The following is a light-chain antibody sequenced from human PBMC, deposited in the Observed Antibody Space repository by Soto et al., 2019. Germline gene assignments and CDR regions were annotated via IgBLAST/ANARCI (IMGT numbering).Light chain of an antibody. CDR1: QSVSSSY. J-gene: IGKJ2*01. CDR2: GAS. CDR3: QQYGSSPT. V-gene: IGKV3-20*01. Sequence: EIVLTQSPGTLSLSPGERATLSCRASQSVSSSYLAWYQQKPGQAPSLLIYGASSRATGIPDRFSGSGSGTDFTLTISRLEPEDFAVYYCQQYGSSPTFSQRTKLEIK.